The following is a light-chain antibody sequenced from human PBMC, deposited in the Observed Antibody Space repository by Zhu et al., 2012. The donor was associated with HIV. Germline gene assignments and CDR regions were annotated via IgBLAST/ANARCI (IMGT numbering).Light chain of an antibody. J-gene: IGKJ4*01. V-gene: IGKV1-9*01. CDR1: QDITNY. CDR2: AAS. Sequence: DIQMTQSPSTLSASVGDRVTITCRASQDITNYLAWYQQKPGKAPKLLIYAASTLQIGVPSRFRASGSGAEFTLTITSLQPEDFAIYYCQQLNSFPLTFGGGTKVGIK. CDR3: QQLNSFPLT.